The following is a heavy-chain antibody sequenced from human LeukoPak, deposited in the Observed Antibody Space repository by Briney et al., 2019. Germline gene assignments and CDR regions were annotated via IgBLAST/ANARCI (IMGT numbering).Heavy chain of an antibody. CDR2: IYSGGTT. J-gene: IGHJ6*02. V-gene: IGHV3-53*01. D-gene: IGHD3-9*01. CDR3: ARGAFLTGYYNLPHYYYAMDV. CDR1: GFTVSSNY. Sequence: GSLRLSCAASGFTVSSNYMSWVRQAPGKGLEWVSVIYSGGTTSYADSVKGRFTISRDSSKDTLYLQMNSLRAEDTAVYYCARGAFLTGYYNLPHYYYAMDVWGQGTTVTVSS.